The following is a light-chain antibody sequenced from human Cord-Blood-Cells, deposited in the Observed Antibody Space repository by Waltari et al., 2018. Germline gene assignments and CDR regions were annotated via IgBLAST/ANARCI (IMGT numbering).Light chain of an antibody. CDR2: AAA. V-gene: IGKV1-39*01. J-gene: IGKJ1*01. CDR1: QSNSSY. CDR3: QQSYSTPWT. Sequence: DIQMTQSPSSLSASVGDRVTITCRASQSNSSYLNWYQQKPGKAPKLLIYAAASLQSGVPARFSGSGSGTDCTLTISSLQPEDFATYYCQQSYSTPWTFGQGTKVEIK.